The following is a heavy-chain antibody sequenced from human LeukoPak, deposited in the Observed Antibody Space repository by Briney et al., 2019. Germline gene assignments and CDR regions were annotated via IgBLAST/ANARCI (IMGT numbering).Heavy chain of an antibody. CDR1: GFTFSSYA. CDR2: ISGSGGST. Sequence: GASLRLSCAAPGFTFSSYAMSWVRQAPGKGLEWVSAISGSGGSTYYADSVKGRFTISRDNSKNTLYLQMNSLRAEDTAVYYCAKDYYDSSGYYFNFDYWGQGTLVTVSS. J-gene: IGHJ4*02. V-gene: IGHV3-23*01. CDR3: AKDYYDSSGYYFNFDY. D-gene: IGHD3-22*01.